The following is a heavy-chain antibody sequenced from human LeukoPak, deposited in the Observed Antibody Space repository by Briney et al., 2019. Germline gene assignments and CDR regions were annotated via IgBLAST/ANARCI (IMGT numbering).Heavy chain of an antibody. CDR2: IIPIFGIA. Sequence: GASVKVSCKASGGTFSSYAISWVRQAPGQGLEWMGRIIPIFGIANYAQKFQGRVTMTEDTSTDTAYMELSSLRSEDTAVYYCATDFLDGGEDYWGQGTLVTVSS. D-gene: IGHD2-21*01. J-gene: IGHJ4*02. CDR1: GGTFSSYA. CDR3: ATDFLDGGEDY. V-gene: IGHV1-69*04.